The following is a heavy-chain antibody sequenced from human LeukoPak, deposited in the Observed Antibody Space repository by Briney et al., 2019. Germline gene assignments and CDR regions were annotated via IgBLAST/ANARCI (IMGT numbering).Heavy chain of an antibody. CDR3: ARGRRGYCSGDSCLEYFQH. Sequence: ASVKVSCKASGYTFTSYDINWVRQATGQGLEWMRWMNPNSGNTGYAQKFQGRVTITRSTSISTAYMELSSLRSEDTAVYYCARGRRGYCSGDSCLEYFQHWGQGTLVTVSS. J-gene: IGHJ1*01. CDR2: MNPNSGNT. CDR1: GYTFTSYD. V-gene: IGHV1-8*03. D-gene: IGHD2-15*01.